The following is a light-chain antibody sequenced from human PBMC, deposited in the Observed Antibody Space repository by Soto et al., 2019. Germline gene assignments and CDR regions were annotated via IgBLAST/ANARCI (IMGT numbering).Light chain of an antibody. V-gene: IGLV2-14*01. CDR2: DVS. CDR3: SSYTSATTYV. Sequence: QCVLTQPASVSGSPGQSSTISCTGTSSDVGAYNYDSWYQQYPGEAPKVIIYDVSHRPAGVSNRFSGSKSGNTASLTISGLQTQDEAAYYCSSYTSATTYVFGTGTKVTV. J-gene: IGLJ1*01. CDR1: SSDVGAYNY.